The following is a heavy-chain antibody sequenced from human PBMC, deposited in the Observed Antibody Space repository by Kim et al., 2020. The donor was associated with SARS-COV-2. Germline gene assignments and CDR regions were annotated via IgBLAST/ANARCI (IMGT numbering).Heavy chain of an antibody. V-gene: IGHV6-1*01. D-gene: IGHD6-19*01. J-gene: IGHJ4*02. Sequence: AVSVKSRITINPDTSKNQFSLQLNSVTPEDTAVYYCARVEDSSGWYYFDYWGQGTLVTVSS. CDR3: ARVEDSSGWYYFDY.